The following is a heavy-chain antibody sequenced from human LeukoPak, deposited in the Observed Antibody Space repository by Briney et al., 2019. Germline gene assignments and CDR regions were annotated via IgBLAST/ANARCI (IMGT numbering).Heavy chain of an antibody. J-gene: IGHJ4*01. V-gene: IGHV3-30*04. Sequence: GGSLRLSCSVSGFAIIDYVLHWVRQAPGKGLEWVAPLSQEGTMQYYTHSVKGRFTISRDTSNNTLYLQMSTLRAEDTALYYCARLVRGLGHPKRTHWGQGTLVTVSS. CDR3: ARLVRGLGHPKRTH. CDR2: LSQEGTMQ. CDR1: GFAIIDYV. D-gene: IGHD3-10*01.